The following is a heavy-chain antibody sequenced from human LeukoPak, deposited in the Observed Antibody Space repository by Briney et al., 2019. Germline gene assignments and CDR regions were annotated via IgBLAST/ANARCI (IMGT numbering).Heavy chain of an antibody. CDR1: GFTFSSYA. D-gene: IGHD4-23*01. CDR2: TSYDGSNK. Sequence: GGSLRLTCAASGFTFSSYAMHRVRQAPGKGLEWVAVTSYDGSNKYYADSVKGRFTISRDNSKTTLYLQMNSLSAEDTAVYYGAGDFRRGNDYYSSLAAWAKGPRSPSP. J-gene: IGHJ6*03. V-gene: IGHV3-30*01. CDR3: AGDFRRGNDYYSSLAA.